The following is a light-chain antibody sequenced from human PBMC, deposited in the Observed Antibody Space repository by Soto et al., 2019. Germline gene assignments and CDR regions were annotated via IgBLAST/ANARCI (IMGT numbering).Light chain of an antibody. J-gene: IGLJ3*02. CDR1: NSNIGGNT. CDR3: AAWDDSLNGQGV. CDR2: NNN. Sequence: VLTQPPSASGTPGQRVTISCSGSNSNIGGNTVSWYQQLPGAAPKLLIYNNNQRPSRVPDRFSGSKSGTSASLAISGLQSEDEAEYYCAAWDDSLNGQGVFGGGTQLTVL. V-gene: IGLV1-44*01.